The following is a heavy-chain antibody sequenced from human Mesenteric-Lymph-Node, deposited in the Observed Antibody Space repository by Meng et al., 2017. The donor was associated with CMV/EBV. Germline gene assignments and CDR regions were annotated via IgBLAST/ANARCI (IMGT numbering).Heavy chain of an antibody. D-gene: IGHD6-6*01. CDR1: GFTFDDHA. CDR2: ISWNGGTV. CDR3: AKDFGVSSFPFYYYGMDV. Sequence: SLKISCAASGFTFDDHAMHWVRQAPGKGPEWVSAISWNGGTVGYADSVKGRFTISRDNAKNFLYLLMNNLRAEDTALYYCAKDFGVSSFPFYYYGMDVWGQGTTVTVSS. V-gene: IGHV3-9*01. J-gene: IGHJ6*02.